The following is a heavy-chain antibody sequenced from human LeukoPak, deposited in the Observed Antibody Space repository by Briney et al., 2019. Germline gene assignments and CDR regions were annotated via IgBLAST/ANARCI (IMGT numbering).Heavy chain of an antibody. Sequence: PGGSLRLSCVASGLTVNSNYMSWVRRAPGKGLEWVSAIYSGGATYYADSVKGRFTVSRGDSKNTLYLQMYRLRAEDTAMYYCVSQKWLYAFDIWGQGTMVTVSS. CDR2: IYSGGAT. CDR3: VSQKWLYAFDI. V-gene: IGHV3-53*01. CDR1: GLTVNSNY. D-gene: IGHD5-24*01. J-gene: IGHJ3*02.